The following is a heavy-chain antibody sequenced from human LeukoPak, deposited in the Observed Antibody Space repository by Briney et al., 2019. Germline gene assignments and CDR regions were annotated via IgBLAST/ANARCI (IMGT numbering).Heavy chain of an antibody. CDR3: ARDIDGYNYEYFDY. D-gene: IGHD5-24*01. Sequence: GASVKVSCKASGGTFSSYAISWVRQAPGQGLEWMGRIIPILGIANYAQKFQGRVTITADKSTSTAYMELSSLRSEDTAVYYCARDIDGYNYEYFDYWGQGTLVTVSS. V-gene: IGHV1-69*04. J-gene: IGHJ4*02. CDR1: GGTFSSYA. CDR2: IIPILGIA.